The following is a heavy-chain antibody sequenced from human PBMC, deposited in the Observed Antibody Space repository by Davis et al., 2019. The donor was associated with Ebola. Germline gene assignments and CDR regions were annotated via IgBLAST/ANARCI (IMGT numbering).Heavy chain of an antibody. D-gene: IGHD3-10*01. CDR3: AREVSYGSGNHPPDV. CDR1: GYTFTGYY. CDR2: INPNSGGT. Sequence: ASVKVSCKPSGYTFTGYYIHWVRQAPGQGLEWMGWINPNSGGTKYTQKFQGRVTMTRDTSISTAYMELSRLRSDDTAVYYCAREVSYGSGNHPPDVWGQGTTVTVSS. J-gene: IGHJ6*02. V-gene: IGHV1-2*02.